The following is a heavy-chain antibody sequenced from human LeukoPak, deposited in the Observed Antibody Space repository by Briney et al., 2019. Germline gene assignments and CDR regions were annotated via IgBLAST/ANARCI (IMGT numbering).Heavy chain of an antibody. J-gene: IGHJ4*02. CDR3: ARENFEY. CDR1: GFPFNTFW. V-gene: IGHV3-7*04. CDR2: TKPDVSDN. Sequence: GGSLRLSCAASGFPFNTFWMNWVRQAPGKGLEWVANTKPDVSDNYYADSVKGRFTISRDNAKNSLFLEMSSLRAEDTAVYYCARENFEYWGQGTLVTVSP.